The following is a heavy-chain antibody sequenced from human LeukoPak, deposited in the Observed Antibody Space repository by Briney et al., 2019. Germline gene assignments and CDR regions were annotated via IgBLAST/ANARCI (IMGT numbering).Heavy chain of an antibody. J-gene: IGHJ4*02. V-gene: IGHV4-30-2*01. Sequence: SGTLSLTCAVPGGSISSGGYSWSWIRQPPGKGLEWIGYIYHSGSTYYNPSLKSRVTISVDRSKNQFSLKLSSVTAADTAVYYCARARDYYDSSGYVDYWGQGTLVTVSS. D-gene: IGHD3-22*01. CDR3: ARARDYYDSSGYVDY. CDR2: IYHSGST. CDR1: GGSISSGGYS.